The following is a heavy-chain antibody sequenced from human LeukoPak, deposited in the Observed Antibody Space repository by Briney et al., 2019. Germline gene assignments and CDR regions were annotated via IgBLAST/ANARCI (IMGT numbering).Heavy chain of an antibody. D-gene: IGHD6-13*01. CDR1: GFTFSSYA. CDR2: ISGSGGST. J-gene: IGHJ4*02. Sequence: GASLRLSCAASGFTFSSYAMSWVRQAPGKGLEWVSAISGSGGSTYYADSVKGRFTISRDNSKNTLYLQMNSLRAEDTAVYYCARDGEQQLVLDYWGQGTLVTVSS. V-gene: IGHV3-23*01. CDR3: ARDGEQQLVLDY.